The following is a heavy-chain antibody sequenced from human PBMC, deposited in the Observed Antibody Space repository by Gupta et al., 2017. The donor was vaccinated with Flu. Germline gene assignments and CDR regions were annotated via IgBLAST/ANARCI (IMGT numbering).Heavy chain of an antibody. CDR3: ARGESSSSKDYYYYGMDV. V-gene: IGHV1-46*03. J-gene: IGHJ6*02. Sequence: QGLEWMGIINPSGGSTSYAQKFQGRVTMTRDTSTSTVYMELSSLRSEDTAVYYCARGESSSSKDYYYYGMDVWGQGTTVTVSS. CDR2: INPSGGST. D-gene: IGHD6-6*01.